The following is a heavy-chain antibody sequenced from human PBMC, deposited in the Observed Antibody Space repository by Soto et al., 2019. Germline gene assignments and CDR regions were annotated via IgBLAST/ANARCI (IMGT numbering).Heavy chain of an antibody. D-gene: IGHD1-1*01. V-gene: IGHV3-21*01. CDR3: ASRTTKQYGMDV. Sequence: EVQLVESGGGLVKPGGSLRLSCAASGFTFSSYSMNWVRQAPGKGLEWVSSISSSSSYIYYADSVKGRFTISRDNAKNSLYLQMNSLRAEDTAVYYCASRTTKQYGMDVWCQGTTVTVSS. CDR1: GFTFSSYS. CDR2: ISSSSSYI. J-gene: IGHJ6*02.